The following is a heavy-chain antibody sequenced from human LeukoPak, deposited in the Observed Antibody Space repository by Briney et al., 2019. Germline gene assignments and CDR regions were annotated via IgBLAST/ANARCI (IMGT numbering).Heavy chain of an antibody. V-gene: IGHV3-23*01. D-gene: IGHD2-21*02. Sequence: PGGSLRLSCVVSGFTFNKYAMSWLRQPPGKGLEWVSAISGSGGSTFYADSVEGRFTISKDSSKNTLFLQLNSLRVEDTAVYYCAKETELTVSALFDYWGQGTMVTVSS. J-gene: IGHJ4*02. CDR2: ISGSGGST. CDR1: GFTFNKYA. CDR3: AKETELTVSALFDY.